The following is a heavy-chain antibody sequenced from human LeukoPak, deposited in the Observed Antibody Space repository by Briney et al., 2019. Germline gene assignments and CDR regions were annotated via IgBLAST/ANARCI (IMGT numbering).Heavy chain of an antibody. CDR3: ATVGSGYSSSLYWVDP. V-gene: IGHV1-24*01. CDR2: FDPEDGET. J-gene: IGHJ5*02. Sequence: ASVKVSCKVSGYTLTELSMHWVRQAPGKGLEWMGGFDPEDGETIYAQKFQGRVTMTEDTSTDTAYMELSSLRSEDTAVYYFATVGSGYSSSLYWVDPWGQGTLGTVSS. CDR1: GYTLTELS. D-gene: IGHD6-13*01.